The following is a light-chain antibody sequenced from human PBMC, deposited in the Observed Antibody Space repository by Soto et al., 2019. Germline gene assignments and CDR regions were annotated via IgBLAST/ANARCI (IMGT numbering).Light chain of an antibody. J-gene: IGKJ4*01. CDR2: WAS. Sequence: DIVMTQSPDSLAVSLGERATINCKSSQSVLYNSNNKNYLAWYQQKPGQPPKLLFYWASARESGVPDRFSGSGSGTDFTLTISSLQAEDVAIYLCQQYYVIPVTFGGGTKVEIK. CDR1: QSVLYNSNNKNY. CDR3: QQYYVIPVT. V-gene: IGKV4-1*01.